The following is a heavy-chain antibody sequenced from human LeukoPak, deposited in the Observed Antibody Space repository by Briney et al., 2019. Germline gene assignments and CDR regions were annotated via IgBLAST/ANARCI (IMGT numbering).Heavy chain of an antibody. D-gene: IGHD4-17*01. J-gene: IGHJ4*02. Sequence: SETLSLTCTVSGGSISSRSYFWAWLRQPPGKGLEWIGSMYHSGSTHYNPSLKSRVTISLDTSKNQFSLKMNSVTAADTAVYYCARMGNPATVTADYWGQGTLVTVSS. CDR2: MYHSGST. CDR1: GGSISSRSYF. CDR3: ARMGNPATVTADY. V-gene: IGHV4-39*07.